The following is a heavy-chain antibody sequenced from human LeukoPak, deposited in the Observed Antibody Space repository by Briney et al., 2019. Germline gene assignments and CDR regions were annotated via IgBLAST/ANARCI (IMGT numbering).Heavy chain of an antibody. D-gene: IGHD1-26*01. CDR2: IKQDGSEK. CDR3: ARDGGSYDY. V-gene: IGHV3-7*01. CDR1: GFTFSSYL. Sequence: GGSLRLSCAASGFTFSSYLMSWVRQAPGKGLEWVANIKQDGSEKYYVDSVKGRFTISRDNAKNSLYLQMNSLRAEDTAVYYCARDGGSYDYWGQGTLVTVSS. J-gene: IGHJ4*02.